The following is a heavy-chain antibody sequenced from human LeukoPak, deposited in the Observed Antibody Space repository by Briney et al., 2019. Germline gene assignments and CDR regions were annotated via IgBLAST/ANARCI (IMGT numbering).Heavy chain of an antibody. CDR3: AELGITMIGGV. CDR2: ISYDGSDG. D-gene: IGHD3-10*02. J-gene: IGHJ6*04. Sequence: PGGTLRLSCAASGFTFSSYGMSWVRQAPGKGLEWVAFISYDGSDGYYADSVKGRFTISRDNAKNSLYLQMNSLRAEDTAVYYCAELGITMIGGVWGKGTTVTISS. CDR1: GFTFSSYG. V-gene: IGHV3-30*18.